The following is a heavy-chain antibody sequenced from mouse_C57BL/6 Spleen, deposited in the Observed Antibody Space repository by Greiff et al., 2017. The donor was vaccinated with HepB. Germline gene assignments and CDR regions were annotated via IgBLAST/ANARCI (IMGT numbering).Heavy chain of an antibody. CDR3: ARGLYYGSSYFDY. V-gene: IGHV5-16*01. D-gene: IGHD1-1*01. Sequence: EVMLVESEGGLVQPGSSMKLSCTASGFTFSDYYMAWVRQVPEKGLEWVANINYDGSSTYYLDSLKSRFIISRDNAKNILYLQMSSLKSEDTATYYCARGLYYGSSYFDYWGQGTTLTVSS. CDR1: GFTFSDYY. CDR2: INYDGSST. J-gene: IGHJ2*01.